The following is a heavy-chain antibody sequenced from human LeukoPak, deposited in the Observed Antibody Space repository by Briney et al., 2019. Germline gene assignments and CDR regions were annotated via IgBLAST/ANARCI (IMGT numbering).Heavy chain of an antibody. CDR3: ARVAGGKFHLDY. J-gene: IGHJ4*02. D-gene: IGHD6-13*01. CDR1: GFAFSTYS. Sequence: GGSLRLSCAASGFAFSTYSMNWVRQAPGQGLEWISSITSTATYIYYADSVKGRFTISRDNTKNSLYLQMNSLRAEDTAVYFCARVAGGKFHLDYWGQGTQVTVSS. CDR2: ITSTATYI. V-gene: IGHV3-21*01.